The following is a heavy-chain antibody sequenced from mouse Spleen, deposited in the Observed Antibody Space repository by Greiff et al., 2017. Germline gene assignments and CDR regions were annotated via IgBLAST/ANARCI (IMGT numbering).Heavy chain of an antibody. CDR3: ARVGYGAY. CDR1: GYTFTDYY. V-gene: IGHV1-19*01. D-gene: IGHD2-14*01. J-gene: IGHJ3*01. CDR2: INPYNGGT. Sequence: VQLKESGPVLVKPGASVKMSCKASGYTFTDYYMNWVKQSHGKSLEWIGVINPYNGGTSYNQKFKGKATLTVDKSSSTAYMELNSLTSEDSAVYYCARVGYGAYWGQGTLVTVSA.